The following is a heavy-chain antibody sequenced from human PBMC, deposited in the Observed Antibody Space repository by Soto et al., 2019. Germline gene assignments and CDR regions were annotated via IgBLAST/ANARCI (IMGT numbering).Heavy chain of an antibody. CDR3: AKVLPIDYYDSSGYCRY. V-gene: IGHV3-23*01. J-gene: IGHJ4*02. Sequence: GGSLRLSCAASGFTFSSYAMSWVRQAPGKGLEWVSAISGSGGSTYYADSVKGRFTISRDNSKNTLYLQMNSLRAEDTAVYYCAKVLPIDYYDSSGYCRYWGQGTLVTVSS. CDR2: ISGSGGST. CDR1: GFTFSSYA. D-gene: IGHD3-22*01.